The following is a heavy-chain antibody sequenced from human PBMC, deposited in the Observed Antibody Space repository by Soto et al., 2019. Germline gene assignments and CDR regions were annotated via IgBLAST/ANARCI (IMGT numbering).Heavy chain of an antibody. CDR3: VGTTTATTKYFDY. V-gene: IGHV3-23*01. CDR2: ISGGSTYT. CDR1: GFTFSNYG. J-gene: IGHJ4*02. D-gene: IGHD4-17*01. Sequence: EVQLLESGGGLVQPGGSLRLSCAASGFTFSNYGMSWVRQAPGKGLEWVSAISGGSTYTFYVDSVKGRFTISRDNSKNTLYLQMNSLRAEDTAVYFCVGTTTATTKYFDYWGQGSLVTVSS.